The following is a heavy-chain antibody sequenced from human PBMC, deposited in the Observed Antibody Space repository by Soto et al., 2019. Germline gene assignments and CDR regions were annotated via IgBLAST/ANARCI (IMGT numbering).Heavy chain of an antibody. J-gene: IGHJ4*02. D-gene: IGHD1-7*01. CDR3: ARLAIGEKTGTYDY. CDR1: GGSFSGYY. CDR2: INHSGST. Sequence: SETLSLTCAVYGGSFSGYYWSWIRQPPGKGLEWIGEINHSGSTNYNPSLKSRVTISVDTSKNQFSLKLSSVTAADTAVYYCARLAIGEKTGTYDYWGQGTLVTVSS. V-gene: IGHV4-34*01.